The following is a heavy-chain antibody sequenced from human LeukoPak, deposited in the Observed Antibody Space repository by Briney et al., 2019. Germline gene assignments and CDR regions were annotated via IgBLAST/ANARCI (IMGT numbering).Heavy chain of an antibody. CDR3: ACYGIAPPY. J-gene: IGHJ4*02. CDR2: INNDGSST. V-gene: IGHV3-74*01. D-gene: IGHD2-15*01. CDR1: GFTFSSYW. Sequence: GGSLRLSCAASGFTFSSYWMHWVRQAPGKGVVWVSHINNDGSSTSYADSVKGRFTISRDNAKNTLYLQMNSLRTEDTAVYYCACYGIAPPYWGQGTLVTVSS.